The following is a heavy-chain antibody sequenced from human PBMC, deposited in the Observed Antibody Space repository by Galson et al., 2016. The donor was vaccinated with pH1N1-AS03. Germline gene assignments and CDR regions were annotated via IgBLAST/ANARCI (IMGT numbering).Heavy chain of an antibody. CDR1: GGTFTSYT. D-gene: IGHD1/OR15-1a*01. J-gene: IGHJ5*02. CDR3: ARDRRNTSGLNCWLDP. Sequence: SVKVSCKASGGTFTSYTFSWVRQAPGQGLEWMGRFIPILGMANYAEKFQDRVAITADTSTRTVSMELSSLRSDDAAVYYCARDRRNTSGLNCWLDPWGQGTLVTVSS. CDR2: FIPILGMA. V-gene: IGHV1-69*04.